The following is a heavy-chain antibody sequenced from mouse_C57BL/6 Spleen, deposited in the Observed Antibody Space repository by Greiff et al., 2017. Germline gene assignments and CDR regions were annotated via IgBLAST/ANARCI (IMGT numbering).Heavy chain of an antibody. V-gene: IGHV2-9-1*01. D-gene: IGHD1-1*01. CDR2: IWTGGGT. J-gene: IGHJ2*01. CDR1: GFSFTSYA. Sequence: QVQLKESGPGLVAPSQRLSITCTVSGFSFTSYAISWVRQPPGKGLEWLGVIWTGGGTNYNSALKSRRSISKDNSKSQVFLKMNSLQTDDTARYYCARNWGDYYGSSVFDGWGQGTTLTFAS. CDR3: ARNWGDYYGSSVFDG.